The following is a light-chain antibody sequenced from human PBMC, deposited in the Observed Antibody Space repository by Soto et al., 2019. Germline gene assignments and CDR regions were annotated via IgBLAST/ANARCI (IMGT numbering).Light chain of an antibody. Sequence: QSALTQPASVSGSPGQSITISCTGTLRDIGNYNYVSWYQRHPGKAPKLMIYDVTTRPSGVSNRFSGSKSGNTASLTISGLQSEDEADYYCTSYTGSNTLLFGGGTQLTVL. J-gene: IGLJ7*01. CDR1: LRDIGNYNY. CDR3: TSYTGSNTLL. V-gene: IGLV2-14*03. CDR2: DVT.